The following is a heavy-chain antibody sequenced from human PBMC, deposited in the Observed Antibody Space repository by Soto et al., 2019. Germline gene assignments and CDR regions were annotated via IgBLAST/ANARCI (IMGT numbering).Heavy chain of an antibody. CDR1: GFTFTRYS. Sequence: ILSCAASGFTFTRYSMKWARQDPGKGLEWVSSISSTTNYIYYGDSMKGRFTISRDNAKNSLYLEMNSLRAQDTAVYYCARESEDLPSNFDYWGQGTLVTFSS. V-gene: IGHV3-21*06. CDR2: ISSTTNYI. CDR3: ARESEDLPSNFDY. J-gene: IGHJ4*02.